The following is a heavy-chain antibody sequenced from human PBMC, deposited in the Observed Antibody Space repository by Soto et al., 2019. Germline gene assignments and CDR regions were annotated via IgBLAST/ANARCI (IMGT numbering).Heavy chain of an antibody. D-gene: IGHD2-21*02. CDR3: AHLIHCDVGFDY. CDR1: GFTFSSYG. CDR2: ISYDGSNK. V-gene: IGHV3-30*03. J-gene: IGHJ4*02. Sequence: QVQLVESGGGVVQPGRSLRLSCAASGFTFSSYGMHWVRQAPGKGLEWVAVISYDGSNKYYADSVKGRFTISRDNSKNTLYLQMNSLRAEDTAVYYCAHLIHCDVGFDYWGQGTLVTVSS.